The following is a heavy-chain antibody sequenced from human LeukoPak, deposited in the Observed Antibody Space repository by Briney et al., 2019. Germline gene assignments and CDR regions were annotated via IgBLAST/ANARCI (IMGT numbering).Heavy chain of an antibody. CDR1: GYTFSSYD. Sequence: ASVKVSCKASGYTFSSYDISWVRQAPGQGLEWMGWISAYNGNTNYAQKLQGRVTMTTDTSTSTAYMELRSLRSDDTAVYYCARERGVVVPAALNWFDPWGQGTLVTVSS. CDR2: ISAYNGNT. V-gene: IGHV1-18*01. J-gene: IGHJ5*02. CDR3: ARERGVVVPAALNWFDP. D-gene: IGHD2-2*01.